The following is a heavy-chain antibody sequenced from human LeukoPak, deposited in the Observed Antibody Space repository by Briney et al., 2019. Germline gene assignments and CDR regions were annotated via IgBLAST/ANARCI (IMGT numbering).Heavy chain of an antibody. CDR3: AKDVRGGCSGDNCHY. CDR2: ISYDGSNK. J-gene: IGHJ4*02. V-gene: IGHV3-30*18. CDR1: GFTFSSYG. D-gene: IGHD2-15*01. Sequence: GGSLRLSCAASGFTFSSYGMHWVRQAPGKGLEWVAVISYDGSNKYYADSVKGRFTISRDNSKNTLYLQMNSLRAEDTAVYYCAKDVRGGCSGDNCHYWGQGALVTVSS.